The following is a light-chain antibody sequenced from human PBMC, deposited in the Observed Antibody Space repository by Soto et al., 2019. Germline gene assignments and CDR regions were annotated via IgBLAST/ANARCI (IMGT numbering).Light chain of an antibody. CDR2: EGN. CDR3: YSYAGTSTLV. Sequence: QSALTQPASVSGSPGKSITISCTGTSSDVGSYNLVSWYQQHPGKAPKLMIYEGNKRPSGVSNRFSGSKSASTASLTISGLQTEDEADYYCYSYAGTSTLVFGTGTKVTVL. CDR1: SSDVGSYNL. V-gene: IGLV2-23*01. J-gene: IGLJ1*01.